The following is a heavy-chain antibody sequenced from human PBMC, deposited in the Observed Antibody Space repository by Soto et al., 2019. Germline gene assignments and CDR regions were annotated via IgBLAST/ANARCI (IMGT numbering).Heavy chain of an antibody. CDR2: IYSGGST. V-gene: IGHV3-53*04. D-gene: IGHD1-26*01. CDR3: ARDDGYSGSAFDI. CDR1: GFTVSSNY. J-gene: IGHJ3*02. Sequence: EVQLVESGGGLVQPGGSLRLSCAASGFTVSSNYMSWVRQAPGKGLEWVSVIYSGGSTYYADSVKGRFTIARHNSKNTLYLQMNSLRAEDTAVYYCARDDGYSGSAFDIWGQGTMVTVSS.